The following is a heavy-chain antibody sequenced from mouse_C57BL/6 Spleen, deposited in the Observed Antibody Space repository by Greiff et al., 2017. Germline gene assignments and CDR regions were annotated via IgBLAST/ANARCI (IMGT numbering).Heavy chain of an antibody. J-gene: IGHJ3*01. V-gene: IGHV1-54*01. CDR1: GYTFTDYY. CDR2: INPGSGGT. D-gene: IGHD2-4*01. Sequence: QVQLQQSGAELVRPGASVKLSCKASGYTFTDYYITWVKQRPGQGLEWIGVINPGSGGTNYNEKFKGKATLTADKSSSTAYMQLSSLTSEDSAVYFCARESYYDYDWFAYWGQGTLVTVSA. CDR3: ARESYYDYDWFAY.